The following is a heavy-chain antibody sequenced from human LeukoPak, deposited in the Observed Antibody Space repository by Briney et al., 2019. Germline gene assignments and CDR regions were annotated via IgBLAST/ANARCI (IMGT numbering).Heavy chain of an antibody. CDR3: ARRAVAENYFDY. CDR2: INHSGST. Sequence: SETPSLTCAVYGGSFSGYYWSWIRQPPGKGLEWIGEINHSGSTTYNPSPRSRVTISVDTSKNQFSLRLTSVTAADTAVYYCARRAVAENYFDYWGQGTLVTDSS. J-gene: IGHJ4*02. CDR1: GGSFSGYY. D-gene: IGHD6-19*01. V-gene: IGHV4-34*01.